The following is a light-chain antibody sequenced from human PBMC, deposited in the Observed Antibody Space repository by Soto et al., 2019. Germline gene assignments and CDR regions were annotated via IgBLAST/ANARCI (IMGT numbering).Light chain of an antibody. CDR1: QGVGGW. J-gene: IGKJ3*01. CDR2: ATS. V-gene: IGKV1-12*01. Sequence: HITHSPSSVSSSVGDSVTMPCRASQGVGGWLAWYQQKPGKVPKLLIYATSSLHSGVPSRFSGSGSGTDFTLSISSLQPEDFATYYCQQTHSLPLSFGPGTRWIS. CDR3: QQTHSLPLS.